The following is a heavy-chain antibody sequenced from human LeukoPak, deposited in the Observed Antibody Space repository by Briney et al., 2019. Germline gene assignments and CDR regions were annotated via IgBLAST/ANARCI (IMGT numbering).Heavy chain of an antibody. CDR2: INAGYGNT. CDR3: ARWESGGDCYNY. D-gene: IGHD2-21*02. Sequence: ASVKVSCKASGYTFTSYAMHWVRQAPGQRLEWMGWINAGYGNTKYSQKFQGRVTITRDTSASTAYMELSSLRSEDTAVYYCARWESGGDCYNYWGQGTLVTVSS. CDR1: GYTFTSYA. J-gene: IGHJ4*02. V-gene: IGHV1-3*01.